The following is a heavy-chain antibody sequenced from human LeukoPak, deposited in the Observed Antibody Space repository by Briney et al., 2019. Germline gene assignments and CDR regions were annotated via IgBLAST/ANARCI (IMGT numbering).Heavy chain of an antibody. CDR2: ISYDGSNK. V-gene: IGHV3-30*03. J-gene: IGHJ3*02. D-gene: IGHD3-9*01. Sequence: GRSLRLSCAASGFTFSSYGMHWVRQAPGKGLEWVAVISYDGSNKYYADSVKGRFTISRDNSKNTLYLQMNSLRAEDTAVYYCARRFNYDILTGYYLAFDIWGQGTMVTVSS. CDR3: ARRFNYDILTGYYLAFDI. CDR1: GFTFSSYG.